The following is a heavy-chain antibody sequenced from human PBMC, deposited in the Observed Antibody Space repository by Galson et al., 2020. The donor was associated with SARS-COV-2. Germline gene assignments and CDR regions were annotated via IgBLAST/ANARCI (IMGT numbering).Heavy chain of an antibody. Sequence: SETLSLTCAVSGYTISSSNWWGWIRQPPGKGLEWIGYINYSGCTYYNPSLKSRVTMSVDTSKNQFSLKLSSVTAVDTAVYYCARTPDWGPAATYFDYWGQGTLVTVSS. D-gene: IGHD2-15*01. V-gene: IGHV4-28*01. CDR2: INYSGCT. CDR3: ARTPDWGPAATYFDY. J-gene: IGHJ4*02. CDR1: GYTISSSNW.